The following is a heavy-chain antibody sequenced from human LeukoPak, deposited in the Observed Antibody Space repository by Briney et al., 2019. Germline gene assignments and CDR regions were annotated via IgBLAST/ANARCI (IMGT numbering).Heavy chain of an antibody. D-gene: IGHD3-10*01. CDR2: IIPIFGTA. J-gene: IGHJ6*03. CDR3: ARVGVGESSDYYFYYYMGV. V-gene: IGHV1-69*06. Sequence: SVKVSCKASGGTFSSYAISWVRQAPGQGLEWMGRIIPIFGTANYAQKFQGRVTITADKSTSTAYMELSSLRSEDTAVYYCARVGVGESSDYYFYYYMGVWGKGTTVTVSS. CDR1: GGTFSSYA.